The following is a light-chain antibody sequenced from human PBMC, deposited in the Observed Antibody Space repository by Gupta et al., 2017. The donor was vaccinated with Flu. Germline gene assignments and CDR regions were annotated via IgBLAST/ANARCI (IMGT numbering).Light chain of an antibody. CDR3: QHYGNSPST. J-gene: IGKJ3*01. Sequence: EIVLTQSPGTLSLSPGERATLSCRASQSVSSNYLAWYQQKPGLAPRLLIYGASTRATGIPDRFSGSGSGTDFTLTISRLEPEDFAVYYCQHYGNSPSTFGPGTKVDIK. V-gene: IGKV3-20*01. CDR1: QSVSSNY. CDR2: GAS.